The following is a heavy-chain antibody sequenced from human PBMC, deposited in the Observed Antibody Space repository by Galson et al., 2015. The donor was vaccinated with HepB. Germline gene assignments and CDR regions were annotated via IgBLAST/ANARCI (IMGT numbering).Heavy chain of an antibody. CDR1: GFTFSTHA. Sequence: SLRLPCAAVGFTFSTHARTWARQAPGKGLEWVSVSSGSGATTFYADSVPGRFIIYRDNSKNTVYLQMNSLRADDTAIYYCAKEPPYCGGDCYSVSDVWGQGTLVTVSS. J-gene: IGHJ4*02. D-gene: IGHD2-21*02. CDR2: SSGSGATT. CDR3: AKEPPYCGGDCYSVSDV. V-gene: IGHV3-23*01.